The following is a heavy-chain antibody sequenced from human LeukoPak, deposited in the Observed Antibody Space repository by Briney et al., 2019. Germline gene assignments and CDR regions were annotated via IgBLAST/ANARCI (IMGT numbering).Heavy chain of an antibody. CDR1: GFSVSSNS. D-gene: IGHD6-19*01. V-gene: IGHV3-53*01. CDR3: ARVLAAIALRDYHYVDV. J-gene: IGHJ6*03. Sequence: GGSLRLSCAASGFSVSSNSMSWVRQAPGKGLECVSIIYSRDVTSYADSVKDRFTISRDSDKNTLFLQMDSLRSDDTAVYYCARVLAAIALRDYHYVDVWGKGTTVTVS. CDR2: IYSRDVT.